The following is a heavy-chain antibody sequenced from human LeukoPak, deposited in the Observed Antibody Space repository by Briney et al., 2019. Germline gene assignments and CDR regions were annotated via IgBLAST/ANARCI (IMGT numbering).Heavy chain of an antibody. CDR2: IYYTGST. D-gene: IGHD2/OR15-2a*01. J-gene: IGHJ5*02. CDR1: GASINSTNCY. V-gene: IGHV4-31*03. CDR3: ARGVIPADSPNNWFDP. Sequence: SQTLSLTCTVSGASINSTNCYWSWIRQHPGKGLEWIGYIYYTGSTYYNPSLKSRVTILIDSSKNQFTLKLNSVTAADTAVFYCARGVIPADSPNNWFDPWGQGTLVTVSS.